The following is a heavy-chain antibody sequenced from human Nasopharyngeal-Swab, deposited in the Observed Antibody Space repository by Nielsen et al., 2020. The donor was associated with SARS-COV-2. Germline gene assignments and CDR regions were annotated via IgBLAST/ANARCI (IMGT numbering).Heavy chain of an antibody. CDR3: ARDGKALYYDFPESPLGY. J-gene: IGHJ4*02. CDR2: INSDGSST. Sequence: GGSLRLSCAASGFTFSSYWMHWVRQAPGKGLVWVSRINSDGSSTSYADSVKGRFTISRDNAKNTLYLQMNSLRAEETAVYYCARDGKALYYDFPESPLGYWGQGTLVTVSS. V-gene: IGHV3-74*01. CDR1: GFTFSSYW. D-gene: IGHD3-3*01.